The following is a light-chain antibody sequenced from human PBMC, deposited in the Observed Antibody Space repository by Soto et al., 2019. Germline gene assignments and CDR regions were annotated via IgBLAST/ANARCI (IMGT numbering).Light chain of an antibody. CDR1: SASVSTSYY. Sequence: QAVVTQEPSFSVSPGGTVTLTCGLTSASVSTSYYPSWFQQTPGQAPRTLIYNTNTRSSGVPDRFSGSILGNKAALTITGAQADDESDYYCVLYMGSGISLFGGGTQLTVL. CDR2: NTN. CDR3: VLYMGSGISL. V-gene: IGLV8-61*01. J-gene: IGLJ2*01.